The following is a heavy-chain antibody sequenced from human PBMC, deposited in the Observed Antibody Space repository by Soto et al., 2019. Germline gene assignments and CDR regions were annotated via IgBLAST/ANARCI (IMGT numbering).Heavy chain of an antibody. V-gene: IGHV1-69*12. CDR2: IIPSFGTP. Sequence: QVQLVQSGPEIKKPGSSVKASCKDSGGTSRNYVISWVRQAPGQGLEWMGGIIPSFGTPTYAQKFQGRVTITADDSTSAAYMELSSLXXXXXAVYXXXXXXXXXXXXDSTKYGYFDFWGLGTLVTVSS. CDR3: XXXXXXXXXXDSTKYGYFDF. D-gene: IGHD3-22*01. CDR1: GGTSRNYV. J-gene: IGHJ4*02.